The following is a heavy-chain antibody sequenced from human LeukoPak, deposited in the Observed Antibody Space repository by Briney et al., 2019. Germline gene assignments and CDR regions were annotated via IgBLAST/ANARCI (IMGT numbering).Heavy chain of an antibody. CDR1: GFNFNTYT. CDR3: ARDMVAFSSSFIDF. J-gene: IGHJ4*02. D-gene: IGHD6-13*01. CDR2: ISGSSSYI. V-gene: IGHV3-21*01. Sequence: GGSLRLSCAASGFNFNTYTMNWVRQAPGKGLQWVSSISGSSSYIYSADSMKGRFTVSRDNAKKSLYLQMNSLRVEDTAVYYCARDMVAFSSSFIDFWGQGTLVTVSS.